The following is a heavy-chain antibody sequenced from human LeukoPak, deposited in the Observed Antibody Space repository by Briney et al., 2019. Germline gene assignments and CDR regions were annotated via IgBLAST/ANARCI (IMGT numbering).Heavy chain of an antibody. J-gene: IGHJ4*02. D-gene: IGHD1-1*01. Sequence: SGPTRVKPTQTLALTCTFSGFSLTTRPDGVGWVRQSPGGALEWLAVIYWDGDKRYSPSLRSRLTITKDTSKNQVELIMTNLDPADTGTYYCAHRRDYDGSWNEGCFDSWGQGTLVTVSS. CDR2: IYWDGDK. V-gene: IGHV2-5*02. CDR1: GFSLTTRPDG. CDR3: AHRRDYDGSWNEGCFDS.